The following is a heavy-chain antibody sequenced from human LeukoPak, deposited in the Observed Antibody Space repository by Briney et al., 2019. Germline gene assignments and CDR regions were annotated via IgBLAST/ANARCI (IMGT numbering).Heavy chain of an antibody. Sequence: PGGSLRLSCAASGFTFSNAWMSWVRQAPGKGLEWVGRIKSKTDGGTTDYAAPVKGRFTISRDDSKNTLYLQMNSLKTEDTAVYCCTTTHTATATFDAFDIWGQGTMVTVSS. CDR1: GFTFSNAW. CDR2: IKSKTDGGTT. V-gene: IGHV3-15*01. CDR3: TTTHTATATFDAFDI. J-gene: IGHJ3*02. D-gene: IGHD2-2*02.